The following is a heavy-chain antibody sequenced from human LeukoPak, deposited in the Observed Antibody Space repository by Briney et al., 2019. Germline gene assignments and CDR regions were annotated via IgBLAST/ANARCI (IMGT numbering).Heavy chain of an antibody. D-gene: IGHD6-19*01. J-gene: IGHJ4*02. CDR3: AKGPGSVSGWYWYY. Sequence: GGSLRLSCAASGSTFSSYAMSWVRQAPGKGLEYVSTISAGGGSTFYADSMKGRSTISRDNSRSTVYLQMNSLRVEDTAVYYCAKGPGSVSGWYWYYWGQGTLVTVSS. CDR2: ISAGGGST. V-gene: IGHV3-23*01. CDR1: GSTFSSYA.